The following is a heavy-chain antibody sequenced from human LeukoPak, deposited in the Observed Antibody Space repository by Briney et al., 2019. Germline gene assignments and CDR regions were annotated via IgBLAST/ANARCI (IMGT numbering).Heavy chain of an antibody. CDR1: GFTVSSNY. J-gene: IGHJ4*02. Sequence: GGSLRLSCAASGFTVSSNYMTWVRQAPGKGLEWVSLIYSGGSTDYADSVKGRFTISRDNSKNTLYLQMNSLRAVDTAVYYCARVSVAYDSTGYRFDDWGQGSLVTVSS. CDR2: IYSGGST. CDR3: ARVSVAYDSTGYRFDD. D-gene: IGHD3-22*01. V-gene: IGHV3-66*01.